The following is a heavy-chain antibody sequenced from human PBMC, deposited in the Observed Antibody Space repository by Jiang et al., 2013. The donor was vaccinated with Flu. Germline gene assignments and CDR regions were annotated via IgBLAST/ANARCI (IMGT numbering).Heavy chain of an antibody. V-gene: IGHV3-23*04. D-gene: IGHD3-22*01. CDR2: ISGSGGST. J-gene: IGHJ3*02. CDR1: GFTFSSYA. CDR3: AKDPDVGYYDSSGYYFLPMARGAFDI. Sequence: VQLVESGGGLVQPGGSLRLSCAASGFTFSSYAMSWVRQAPGKGLEWVSAISGSGGSTYYADSVKGRFTISRDNSKNTLYLQMNSLRAEDTAVYYCAKDPDVGYYDSSGYYFLPMARGAFDIWGQGTMVTVSS.